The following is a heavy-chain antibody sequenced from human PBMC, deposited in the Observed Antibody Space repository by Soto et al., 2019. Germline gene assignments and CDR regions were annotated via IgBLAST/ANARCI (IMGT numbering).Heavy chain of an antibody. CDR3: ARDTLRYFDWLYPFDY. CDR1: GYTFTSYG. V-gene: IGHV1-18*01. J-gene: IGHJ4*02. D-gene: IGHD3-9*01. CDR2: ISAYNGNT. Sequence: QVQLVQSGAEVKKPGASVKVSCKASGYTFTSYGISWVRQAPGQGLEWMGWISAYNGNTNYAQKLQGRVTMTTDTSTSTAYMALRSLRSDDTAVYYCARDTLRYFDWLYPFDYWGQGTLVTVSS.